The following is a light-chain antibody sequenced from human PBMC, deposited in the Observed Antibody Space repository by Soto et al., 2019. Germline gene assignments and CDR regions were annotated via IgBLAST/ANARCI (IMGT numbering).Light chain of an antibody. CDR2: KAS. Sequence: DIQVTQSPTTVAASIGDRVTINCRASHDVQKYLAWYQQKPGEAPKLPIYKASALQTGVQSSFSGSGARTEFTLSLSSLQGDDIATYYCQQYHPTFRLCTFGRGTRVEIK. V-gene: IGKV1-5*03. CDR1: HDVQKY. J-gene: IGKJ2*02. CDR3: QQYHPTFRLCT.